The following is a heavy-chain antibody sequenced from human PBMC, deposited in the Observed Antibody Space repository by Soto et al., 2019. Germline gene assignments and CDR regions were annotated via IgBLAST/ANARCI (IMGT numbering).Heavy chain of an antibody. V-gene: IGHV3-9*01. CDR2: ISWNSGSI. CDR3: AKVRGITGTTGAFDI. J-gene: IGHJ3*02. CDR1: GFTFDGYA. D-gene: IGHD1-20*01. Sequence: GGSLLLTCAASGFTFDGYAMHWVRQAPGKGLDWVSGISWNSGSIGYADSVKGRFTISRDNAKNSLYLQMNSLRAEDTALYYCAKVRGITGTTGAFDIWGQGTMVTVSS.